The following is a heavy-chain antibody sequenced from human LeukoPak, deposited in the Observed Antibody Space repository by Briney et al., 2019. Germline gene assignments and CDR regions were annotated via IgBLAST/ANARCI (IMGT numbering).Heavy chain of an antibody. CDR2: ISGSGGST. D-gene: IGHD6-19*01. CDR3: AKDVVGFGSGWYFDY. V-gene: IGHV3-23*01. CDR1: GFTFSSYA. Sequence: PGGSLRLSCAASGFTFSSYAMSWVRQAPGKGLEWVSAISGSGGSTYYADSVKGRFTISRDNSKNTLYLQMNSLRAEDTAVYCCAKDVVGFGSGWYFDYWGQGTLVTVSS. J-gene: IGHJ4*02.